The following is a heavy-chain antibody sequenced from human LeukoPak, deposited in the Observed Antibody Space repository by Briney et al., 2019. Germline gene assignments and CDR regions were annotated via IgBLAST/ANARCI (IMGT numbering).Heavy chain of an antibody. D-gene: IGHD1-26*01. CDR2: ISAYNGNT. V-gene: IGHV1-18*01. CDR3: AREDHTRSYFGGFDP. J-gene: IGHJ5*02. Sequence: ASVKVSCKASGYTFTSYGISWVRQAPGQGLEWMGWISAYNGNTNYAQKLQGRVTMTTDTSTSTAYMELRSLRSDDTAVYYCAREDHTRSYFGGFDPWGQGTLVTVSS. CDR1: GYTFTSYG.